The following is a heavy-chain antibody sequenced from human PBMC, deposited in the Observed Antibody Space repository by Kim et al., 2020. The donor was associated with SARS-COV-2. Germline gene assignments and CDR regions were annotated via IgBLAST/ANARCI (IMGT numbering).Heavy chain of an antibody. D-gene: IGHD2-8*01. J-gene: IGHJ6*02. V-gene: IGHV3-66*01. Sequence: GKGRFTIPRDNAKTTLYIKMNSLRAEDTAVYYCARDVIVLNSYYYYGMDVWGQGTTVTVSS. CDR3: ARDVIVLNSYYYYGMDV.